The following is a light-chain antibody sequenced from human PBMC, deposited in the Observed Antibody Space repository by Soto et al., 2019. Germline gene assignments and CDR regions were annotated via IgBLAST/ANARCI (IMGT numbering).Light chain of an antibody. V-gene: IGKV3-20*01. CDR3: QQYGSSPYT. J-gene: IGKJ2*01. CDR1: QSVSSTY. CDR2: GAS. Sequence: EIVLTQSPGTLSLSPGERATLSCRASQSVSSTYLAWYQQKPGQAPRRLIYGASSRATGIPDMFSGSGSGTDFTLTSSRLEPEDFAVYYCQQYGSSPYTFGQGTKLEIK.